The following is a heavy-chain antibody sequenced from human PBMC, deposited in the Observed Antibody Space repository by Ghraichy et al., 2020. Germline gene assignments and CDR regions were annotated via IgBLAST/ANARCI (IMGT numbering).Heavy chain of an antibody. V-gene: IGHV1-2*02. CDR3: ARWAGYSGSPRDAFDI. J-gene: IGHJ3*02. CDR1: GYTFTGYY. D-gene: IGHD1-26*01. CDR2: INPNSGGT. Sequence: ASVKVSCKASGYTFTGYYMHWVRQAPGQGLEWMGWINPNSGGTNYAQKFQGRVTMTRDTSISTAYMELSRLRSDDTAVYYCARWAGYSGSPRDAFDIWGQGTMVTVSS.